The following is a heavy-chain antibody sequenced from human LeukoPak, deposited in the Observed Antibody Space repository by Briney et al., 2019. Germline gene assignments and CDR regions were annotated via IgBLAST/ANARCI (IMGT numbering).Heavy chain of an antibody. V-gene: IGHV3-21*01. CDR3: ARDGLVDY. CDR2: ISGRSTYI. CDR1: GFTFSSYT. J-gene: IGHJ4*02. Sequence: GGSLRLSCSASGFTFSSYTMNWVRQAPGKGLEWVSSISGRSTYIFYADSVKGRFTISRDNAKNSLYLQMNSLRAEDTAVYYCARDGLVDYWGQGTLVTVSS.